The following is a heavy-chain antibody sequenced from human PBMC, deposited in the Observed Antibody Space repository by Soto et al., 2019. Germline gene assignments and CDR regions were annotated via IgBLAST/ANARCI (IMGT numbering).Heavy chain of an antibody. J-gene: IGHJ4*02. CDR2: INPSGGRT. CDR1: GNSFTTYY. Sequence: GASVKISCKASGNSFTTYYMHWVRQAPGQGLEWMGIINPSGGRTTYARKFQGRVTMTRDTSTSTFHMELSSLTSEDTAVYYCAGLYHYDSSGYYDYWGQGTLVTVSS. V-gene: IGHV1-46*01. CDR3: AGLYHYDSSGYYDY. D-gene: IGHD3-22*01.